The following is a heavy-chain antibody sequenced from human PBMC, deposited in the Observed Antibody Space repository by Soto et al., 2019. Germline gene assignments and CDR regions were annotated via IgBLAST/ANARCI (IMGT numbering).Heavy chain of an antibody. Sequence: SETLSLTCTVSGGSMSSNYWTWIRQSPGKGLEWIGYIYYTGSTKYNPSLKSRVTISLDTSKNQFSLRLTSVTSADTAVYYCARGGSYGDFFDYWGQGAQVTVYS. CDR3: ARGGSYGDFFDY. CDR1: GGSMSSNY. V-gene: IGHV4-59*01. D-gene: IGHD4-17*01. J-gene: IGHJ4*02. CDR2: IYYTGST.